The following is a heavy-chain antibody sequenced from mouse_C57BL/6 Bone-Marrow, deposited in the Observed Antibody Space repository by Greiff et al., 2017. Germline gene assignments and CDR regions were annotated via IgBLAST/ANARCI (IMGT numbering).Heavy chain of an antibody. J-gene: IGHJ4*01. V-gene: IGHV1-7*01. CDR1: GYTFTSYW. D-gene: IGHD3-2*02. Sequence: QVHVKQSGAELAKPGASVKLSCKASGYTFTSYWMHLVKQRPGQGLEWIGYINPTSGYTKYNQKFKDKATLTADKSSSTAYMQLSSLTYEDSAVYYCAKQLRPLYYAMDYWGQGTSVTVSS. CDR2: INPTSGYT. CDR3: AKQLRPLYYAMDY.